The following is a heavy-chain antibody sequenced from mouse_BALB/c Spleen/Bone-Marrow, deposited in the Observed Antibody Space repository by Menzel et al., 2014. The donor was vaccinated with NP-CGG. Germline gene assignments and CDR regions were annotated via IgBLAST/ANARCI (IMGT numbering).Heavy chain of an antibody. CDR1: GYTFTSFY. J-gene: IGHJ4*01. Sequence: ESGPELVKPGASVRISCKASGYTFTSFYIYWVRQRPGQGLEWIGWIYPGDFNTKYNEKFKGKATLTADKSSSTASMQLSSLTSEDSAVYFCARKSQRAYDSMNYWGQGTSVTVSS. D-gene: IGHD2-4*01. V-gene: IGHV1S56*01. CDR2: IYPGDFNT. CDR3: ARKSQRAYDSMNY.